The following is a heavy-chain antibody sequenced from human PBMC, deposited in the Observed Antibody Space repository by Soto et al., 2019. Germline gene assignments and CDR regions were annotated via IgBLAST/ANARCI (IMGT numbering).Heavy chain of an antibody. CDR3: ARGGWYQLSLGGY. CDR2: ISSPSGEA. V-gene: IGHV3-21*06. D-gene: IGHD2-15*01. J-gene: IGHJ4*02. Sequence: DVQLVQSGGGRVNPGGSLRVSCAASGFTFSRYGFHWVRQAPGKGLEWVSSISSPSGEAFYADSVRGRFTISRDNAKRSLYLQMDSLRVEDSALYYCARGGWYQLSLGGYWGQGILVTVSS. CDR1: GFTFSRYG.